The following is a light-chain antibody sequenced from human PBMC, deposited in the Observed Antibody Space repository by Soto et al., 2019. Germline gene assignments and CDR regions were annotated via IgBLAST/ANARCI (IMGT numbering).Light chain of an antibody. CDR3: QHRSNWPLT. Sequence: EIVLTQSPATLSLSPGERATLSCRASQSVSRYLAWYQQKPGQAPRLLISDASNRATGIPARFSGSGSGTDFTLTVSSLEPEDFVFYYCQHRSNWPLTFGGGTKVEIK. CDR2: DAS. CDR1: QSVSRY. J-gene: IGKJ4*01. V-gene: IGKV3-11*01.